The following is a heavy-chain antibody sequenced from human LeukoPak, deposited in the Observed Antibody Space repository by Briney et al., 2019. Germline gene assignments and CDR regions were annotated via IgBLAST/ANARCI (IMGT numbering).Heavy chain of an antibody. CDR3: AKDLRITIFGVVITDAFDI. J-gene: IGHJ3*02. V-gene: IGHV3-23*01. CDR1: GFTFSSYA. Sequence: PGGSLRLSCAASGFTFSSYAMSWVRQAPGKGLEWVSAISGSGGSTYYADSVKGRFTISRDNSKNTLYLQMNSLRAEDTAVYYCAKDLRITIFGVVITDAFDIWGQGTMVTVSS. CDR2: ISGSGGST. D-gene: IGHD3-3*01.